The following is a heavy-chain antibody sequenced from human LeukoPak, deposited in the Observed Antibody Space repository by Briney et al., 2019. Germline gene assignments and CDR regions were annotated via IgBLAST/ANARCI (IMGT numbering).Heavy chain of an antibody. V-gene: IGHV4-34*01. CDR3: ARGRCSSTSRPAPGGD. D-gene: IGHD2-2*01. CDR2: INHSGST. CDR1: GGSFSGYY. J-gene: IGHJ4*02. Sequence: SETLSLTCAVYGGSFSGYYWSWIRQPPGKGLEWIGEINHSGSTNYNPSLKSRVTISVDTSKNQFSLKLSSVTAADTAVYYCARGRCSSTSRPAPGGDWGQGTLVTVSS.